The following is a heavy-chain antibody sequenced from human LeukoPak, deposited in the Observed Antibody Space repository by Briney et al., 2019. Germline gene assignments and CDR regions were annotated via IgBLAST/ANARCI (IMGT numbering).Heavy chain of an antibody. D-gene: IGHD2-15*01. J-gene: IGHJ4*02. CDR2: ISAYNGNT. Sequence: ASVKVSCKASGYTFASYGISWVRQAPGQGLEWMGWISAYNGNTNYAQKLQGRVTMTTDTSTSTAYMELSSLRSEDTAVYYCARGRIRGGGSCYYDYWGQGTLVTVSS. V-gene: IGHV1-18*01. CDR1: GYTFASYG. CDR3: ARGRIRGGGSCYYDY.